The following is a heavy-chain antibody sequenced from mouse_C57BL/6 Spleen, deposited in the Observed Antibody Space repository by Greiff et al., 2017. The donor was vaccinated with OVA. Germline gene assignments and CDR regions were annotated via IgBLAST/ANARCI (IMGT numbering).Heavy chain of an antibody. V-gene: IGHV5-17*01. CDR1: GFTFSDYG. J-gene: IGHJ1*03. Sequence: VQLQQSGGGLVKPGGSLKLSCAASGFTFSDYGMHWVRQAPEKGLEWVAYISSGSSTIYYADTVKGRFTISRDNAKNTLFLQMTSLRSEDTAMYYCARCNYDWYFDVWGTGTTVTVSS. D-gene: IGHD2-1*01. CDR3: ARCNYDWYFDV. CDR2: ISSGSSTI.